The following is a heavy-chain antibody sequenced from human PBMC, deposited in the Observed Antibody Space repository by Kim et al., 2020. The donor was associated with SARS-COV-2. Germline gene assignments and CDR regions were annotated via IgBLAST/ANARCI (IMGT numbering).Heavy chain of an antibody. Sequence: GGSLRLSCVASGFTFSSYWMSWVRQAPGKGLECVANIKQDGSEKYYVDSVKGRFTISRDNAKNSLYLQMNSLRAEDTAVYYCASAHYTLAAAPSPWGQAT. D-gene: IGHD3-3*01. CDR2: IKQDGSEK. V-gene: IGHV3-7*01. CDR3: ASAHYTLAAAPSP. J-gene: IGHJ5*02. CDR1: GFTFSSYW.